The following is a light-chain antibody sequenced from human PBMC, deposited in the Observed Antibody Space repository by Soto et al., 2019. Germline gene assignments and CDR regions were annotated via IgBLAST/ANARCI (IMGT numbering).Light chain of an antibody. CDR3: QQFSSYPLT. CDR2: GAS. Sequence: EIVLPQSPGTLSLSPGERATLSCRASQSVSSSLAWYQQKPGQAPRLLIYGASSRATGIPDRFSGSGSGPDFTLTISRLEPEDFAVYYCQQFSSYPLTFGGGTKVDIK. V-gene: IGKV3-20*01. CDR1: QSVSSS. J-gene: IGKJ4*01.